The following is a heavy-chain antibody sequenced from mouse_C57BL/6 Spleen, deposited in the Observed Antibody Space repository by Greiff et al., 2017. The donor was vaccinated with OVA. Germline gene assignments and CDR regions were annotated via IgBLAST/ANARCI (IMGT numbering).Heavy chain of an antibody. CDR1: GYTFTDYN. Sequence: VQLQQSGPELVKPGASVKMSCKASGYTFTDYNMHWVKQSHGKSLEWIGYINPNNGGTSYNQKFKGKATLTVNKSSSTAYMELRSLTSEDSAVYYCARWGTTVVAKDYWGQGTTRTVSS. J-gene: IGHJ2*01. V-gene: IGHV1-22*01. CDR3: ARWGTTVVAKDY. CDR2: INPNNGGT. D-gene: IGHD1-1*01.